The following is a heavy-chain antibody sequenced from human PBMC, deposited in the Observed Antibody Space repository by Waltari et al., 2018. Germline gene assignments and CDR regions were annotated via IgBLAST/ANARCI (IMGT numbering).Heavy chain of an antibody. CDR2: ISGAGTT. J-gene: IGHJ6*02. V-gene: IGHV3-53*01. CDR1: ASIVSEKY. D-gene: IGHD3-22*01. Sequence: EVQVVESGGGLIQPGGSLRLSCATSASIVSEKYMGWVRQAPGKGLEGVSVISGAGTTYYADSGKGRFTISRDNSRNTVNLQMNSLRADDTAVYYCATYYDGSGFTPGAMDVWGQGTTVTVSS. CDR3: ATYYDGSGFTPGAMDV.